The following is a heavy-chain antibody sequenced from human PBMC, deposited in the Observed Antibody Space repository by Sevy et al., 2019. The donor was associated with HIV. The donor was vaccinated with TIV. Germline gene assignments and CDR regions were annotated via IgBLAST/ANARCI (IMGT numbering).Heavy chain of an antibody. D-gene: IGHD6-19*01. CDR1: GFSFSAYT. CDR2: INSGRNYI. V-gene: IGHV3-21*06. Sequence: GGSLRLSCAASGFSFSAYTMNWVRQAPGKGLEWVSSINSGRNYIYYEDSMKGRFTISRDNDKNSLYLQMNSLRAEDTAVYYCARGSGWSQPTDYWGQGTLVTVSS. J-gene: IGHJ4*02. CDR3: ARGSGWSQPTDY.